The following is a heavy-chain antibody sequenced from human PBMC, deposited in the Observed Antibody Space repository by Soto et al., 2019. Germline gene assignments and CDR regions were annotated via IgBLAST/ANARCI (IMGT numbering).Heavy chain of an antibody. D-gene: IGHD7-27*01. CDR1: GGSISSYY. CDR3: ARRWGYSFDY. Sequence: QLQLQESGPGLVKPSETLSLTCTVSGGSISSYYWGWIRRTPGKVLEWMGSSYYSWSTYYNPSLKSRVTISVDTSKNQFSLKLSSVTAADTAVYYCARRWGYSFDYWGQGTLVTVSS. J-gene: IGHJ4*02. CDR2: SYYSWST. V-gene: IGHV4-39*01.